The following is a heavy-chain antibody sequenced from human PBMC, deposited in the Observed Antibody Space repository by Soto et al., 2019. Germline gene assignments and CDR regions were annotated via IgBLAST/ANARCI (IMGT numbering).Heavy chain of an antibody. Sequence: PSETLSLTCAVYGGSFSGYYWSWIRQPPGKGLEWIGEINHSGSTNYNPSLKSRVTISVDTSKNQFSLKLSSVTAADTAVYYCARGLGGGITGTHIDYWGQGTLVTVSS. V-gene: IGHV4-34*01. D-gene: IGHD1-20*01. CDR1: GGSFSGYY. CDR3: ARGLGGGITGTHIDY. J-gene: IGHJ4*02. CDR2: INHSGST.